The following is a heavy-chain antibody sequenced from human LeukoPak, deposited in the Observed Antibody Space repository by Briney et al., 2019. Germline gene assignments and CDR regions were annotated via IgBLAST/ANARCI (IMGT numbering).Heavy chain of an antibody. D-gene: IGHD5-18*01. J-gene: IGHJ6*03. CDR3: ARVVYSYAGYYYYYYMDV. CDR2: IIPIFGTA. Sequence: SVEVSCKASGGTFSSYAISWVRQAPGQGLEWMGGIIPIFGTANYAQKFQGRVTITTDESTSTAYMELSSLRSEDTAVYYCARVVYSYAGYYYYYYMDVWGKGTTVTVSS. CDR1: GGTFSSYA. V-gene: IGHV1-69*05.